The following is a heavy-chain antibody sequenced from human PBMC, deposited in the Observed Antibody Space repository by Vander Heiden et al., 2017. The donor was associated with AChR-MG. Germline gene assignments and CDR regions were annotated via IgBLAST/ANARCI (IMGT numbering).Heavy chain of an antibody. CDR2: IYATGTT. J-gene: IGHJ4*02. V-gene: IGHV4-4*07. CDR3: AREATVSFDN. CDR1: SGSISNSY. D-gene: IGHD4-17*01. Sequence: QVQLQESGPGLVKPSETLSLTCTVSSGSISNSYWSWIRQPAGKGLEWIGRIYATGTTDYNPSLKSRVTMSVDTSKNQFSLKLSSVTAADTAVYYCAREATVSFDNWGQGTLVAVSP.